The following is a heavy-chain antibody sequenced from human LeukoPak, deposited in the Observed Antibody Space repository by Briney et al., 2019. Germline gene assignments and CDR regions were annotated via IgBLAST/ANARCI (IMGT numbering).Heavy chain of an antibody. Sequence: ASVKVSCKASGYTFTGYYMHWVRQAPGQGLEWMGIINPSGGSKTYAQRFQGRVTMTRDMSTSTVYMELSSLRSEDTAVFYCARVLGYSSGWYGGDYWGQGTLVTVSS. D-gene: IGHD6-19*01. CDR3: ARVLGYSSGWYGGDY. V-gene: IGHV1-46*01. J-gene: IGHJ4*02. CDR1: GYTFTGYY. CDR2: INPSGGSK.